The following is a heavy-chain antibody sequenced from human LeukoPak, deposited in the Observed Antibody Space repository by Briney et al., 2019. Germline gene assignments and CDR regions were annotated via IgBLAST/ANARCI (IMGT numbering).Heavy chain of an antibody. CDR1: EFTFSDYY. J-gene: IGHJ4*02. CDR3: ARDGSGSYSASFDY. V-gene: IGHV3-11*04. CDR2: IVSSGSVK. Sequence: GGSLRLSCTVSEFTFSDYYMSWIRQAPGKGLEWVSYIVSSGSVKYYADSVKGRFTISRDNAKNSLYLQMNSLRAGDTAVYYCARDGSGSYSASFDYWGQGTLVTVSS. D-gene: IGHD3-10*01.